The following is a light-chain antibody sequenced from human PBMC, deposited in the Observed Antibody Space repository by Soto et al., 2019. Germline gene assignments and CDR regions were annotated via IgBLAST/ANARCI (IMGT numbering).Light chain of an antibody. CDR2: GAS. V-gene: IGKV3-15*01. CDR3: QQYHNWWT. J-gene: IGKJ1*01. Sequence: EIVMTQSPATLSVSPGERATLSCRASQSVSSNLAWYQQKPGQAPRLLIYGASTRATSIPGRFSGSGSGTEFTITISSLQSEDFAVYYCQQYHNWWTFGQGTKVEIK. CDR1: QSVSSN.